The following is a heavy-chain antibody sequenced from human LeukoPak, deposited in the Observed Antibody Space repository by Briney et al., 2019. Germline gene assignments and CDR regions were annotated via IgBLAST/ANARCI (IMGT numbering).Heavy chain of an antibody. J-gene: IGHJ6*03. CDR3: AKNGDRGAYCSGGTCYPYYYYYMGV. V-gene: IGHV3-48*03. Sequence: GGSLRLSCAASGFTFSSYEMNWVRQAPGKGLEWVSYISSSGSTIYYADSVKGRFTISRDNSRNTLYLQMNSLRAEDTAIYYCAKNGDRGAYCSGGTCYPYYYYYMGVWGKGTTVTISS. CDR1: GFTFSSYE. CDR2: ISSSGSTI. D-gene: IGHD2-15*01.